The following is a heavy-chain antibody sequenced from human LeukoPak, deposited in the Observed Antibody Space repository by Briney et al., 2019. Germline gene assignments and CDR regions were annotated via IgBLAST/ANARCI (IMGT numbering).Heavy chain of an antibody. D-gene: IGHD4-23*01. V-gene: IGHV4-34*01. CDR3: ARVNTVVTPTDAFDI. Sequence: SETLSLTCAVYGGSFSGYYWSWIRQPPGKGLEWIGEINHSGSTNYNPSLKSRVTISVDTSKNQFSLKLSSVTAADTAVYYCARVNTVVTPTDAFDIWGQGTMVTVSS. CDR1: GGSFSGYY. CDR2: INHSGST. J-gene: IGHJ3*02.